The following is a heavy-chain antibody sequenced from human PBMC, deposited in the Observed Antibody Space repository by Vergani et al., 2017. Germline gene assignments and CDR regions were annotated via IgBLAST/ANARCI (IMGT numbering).Heavy chain of an antibody. CDR2: IGSSGPYI. CDR1: GFTFSDFS. J-gene: IGHJ6*02. D-gene: IGHD2-8*01. V-gene: IGHV3-21*06. Sequence: EVQLVESGGGLVQPGGSLRLSCASSGFTFSDFSMSLFLQAPGKGLEWVEFIGSSGPYINYADSVKGRFIISRDNTNNSLFLKLRSLRAEDAAVYYCARDCTSGGCPDNYGMDVWGQGATVTDS. CDR3: ARDCTSGGCPDNYGMDV.